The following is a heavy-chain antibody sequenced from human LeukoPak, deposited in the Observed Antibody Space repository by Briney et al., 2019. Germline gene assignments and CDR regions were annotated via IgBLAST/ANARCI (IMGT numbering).Heavy chain of an antibody. CDR3: ASRGSYVDY. V-gene: IGHV3-7*01. Sequence: GGSLRLSCAASEFTFSSYWMSWVRQAPGRGLEWVASIKQDGSDKYYVDSVKGRFTISRENAKKSLYLQMNSLRAEDTAVYYCASRGSYVDYWGQGTLVTVSS. J-gene: IGHJ4*02. CDR2: IKQDGSDK. CDR1: EFTFSSYW. D-gene: IGHD3-16*01.